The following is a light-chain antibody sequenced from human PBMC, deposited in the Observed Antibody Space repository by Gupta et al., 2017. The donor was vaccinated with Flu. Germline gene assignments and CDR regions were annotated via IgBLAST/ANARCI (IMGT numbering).Light chain of an antibody. CDR2: DSS. Sequence: ELVLPQSPAPLSVSPGDRATLSCRASQYISSNLAWYQQRPGQAPRLLFYDSSTRAPGVPARFSGSGSGTDFALAITNVQSEDFAVYYCQQYHSWPPITFGQGTRLEIK. V-gene: IGKV3-15*01. CDR3: QQYHSWPPIT. J-gene: IGKJ5*01. CDR1: QYISSN.